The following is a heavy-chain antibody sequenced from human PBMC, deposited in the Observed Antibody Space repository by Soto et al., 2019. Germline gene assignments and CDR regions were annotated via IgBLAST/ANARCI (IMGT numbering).Heavy chain of an antibody. CDR2: IYYSGST. CDR3: ARAGYCSGDSCYPNWFDP. D-gene: IGHD2-15*01. CDR1: IGSVSSSSYY. J-gene: IGHJ5*02. Sequence: SETLSLTCTVSIGSVSSSSYYWSWIRQPPGKGLEWIGYIYYSGSTRYSPSLKSRVTLSIDTSKTQFSLRLSSVTAADTAVYYCARAGYCSGDSCYPNWFDPWGQGTLVTVSS. V-gene: IGHV4-61*01.